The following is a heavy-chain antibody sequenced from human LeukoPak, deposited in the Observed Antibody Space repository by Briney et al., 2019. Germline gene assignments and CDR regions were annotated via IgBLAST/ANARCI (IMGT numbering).Heavy chain of an antibody. D-gene: IGHD3-3*01. J-gene: IGHJ4*02. CDR1: GFTFSSYA. Sequence: GGSLRLSCAASGFTFSSYAMNWVRQAPGKGLEWVAVISYDGSNKYYADSVKGRFTISRDNSKNTLYLQMNSLRAEDTAVYYCARDTIFGVVSLWGQGTLVTVSS. CDR3: ARDTIFGVVSL. V-gene: IGHV3-30-3*01. CDR2: ISYDGSNK.